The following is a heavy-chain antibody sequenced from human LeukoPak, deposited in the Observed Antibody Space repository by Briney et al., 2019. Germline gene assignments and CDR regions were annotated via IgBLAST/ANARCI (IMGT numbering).Heavy chain of an antibody. Sequence: GGSLRLSCAGSGFALKSYSLSWVRQAPGKGLEWVSSISSTSAYIYYADSVKGRFTICRDNSKNTLYLQMNSLRAEDTAVYYCAKDLGDSLYYYYGMDVWGQETTVTVSS. CDR3: AKDLGDSLYYYYGMDV. V-gene: IGHV3-21*04. D-gene: IGHD2-21*02. J-gene: IGHJ6*02. CDR1: GFALKSYS. CDR2: ISSTSAYI.